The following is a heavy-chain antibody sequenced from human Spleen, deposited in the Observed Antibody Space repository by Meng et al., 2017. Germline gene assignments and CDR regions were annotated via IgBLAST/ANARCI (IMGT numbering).Heavy chain of an antibody. V-gene: IGHV3-38-3*01. CDR2: ISGDST. D-gene: IGHD5-24*01. CDR1: GFMFSDYW. Sequence: GGSLRLSCAASGFMFSDYWMTWVRQAPGKGLEWVSSISGDSTYYTDSGKGRFTISRDNSNNILYLEMNSLRAQDTAVYYCVRQEMGLDYWGQGTLVTVSS. J-gene: IGHJ4*02. CDR3: VRQEMGLDY.